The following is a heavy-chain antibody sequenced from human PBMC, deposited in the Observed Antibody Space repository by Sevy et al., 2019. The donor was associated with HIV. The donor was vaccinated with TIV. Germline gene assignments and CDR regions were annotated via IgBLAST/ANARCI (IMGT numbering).Heavy chain of an antibody. D-gene: IGHD6-6*01. Sequence: GGSLRLSCSASGFTFSNYAMHWVRQAPGKGLEHVSAISTDGGSTYYADSVKGRFTISRDNSKSMLYLQMGDLRVEDTGVYICVDVLGDRPVGPFNNWGQGTLVTVSS. CDR1: GFTFSNYA. CDR2: ISTDGGST. J-gene: IGHJ4*02. CDR3: VDVLGDRPVGPFNN. V-gene: IGHV3-64D*06.